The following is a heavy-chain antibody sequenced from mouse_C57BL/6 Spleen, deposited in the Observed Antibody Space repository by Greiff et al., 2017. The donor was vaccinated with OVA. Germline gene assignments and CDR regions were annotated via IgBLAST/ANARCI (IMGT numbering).Heavy chain of an antibody. CDR3: ARPRQLRLQFAY. V-gene: IGHV1-26*01. CDR1: GYTFTDYY. Sequence: VQLQQSGPELVKPGASVKISCKASGYTFTDYYMNWVKQSHGKSLEWIGDINPNNGGTSYNQKFKGKATLTVDKSSSTAYMELRSLTSEDSAVYYCARPRQLRLQFAYWGKGTLVTVSA. J-gene: IGHJ3*01. D-gene: IGHD3-2*02. CDR2: INPNNGGT.